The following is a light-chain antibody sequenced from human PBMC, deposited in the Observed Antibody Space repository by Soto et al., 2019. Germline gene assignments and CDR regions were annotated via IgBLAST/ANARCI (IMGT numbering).Light chain of an antibody. V-gene: IGLV2-14*01. J-gene: IGLJ1*01. Sequence: QSVLTQPASVSGSPGQSITISCTGTSSDVGGYNFVSWYQQHPGKAPKLMIYEVSNRPSEVPDRFSGSKSGTSASLAITGLQAEDEADYYCQSYDSSLSAYVFGTGTKVNVL. CDR3: QSYDSSLSAYV. CDR2: EVS. CDR1: SSDVGGYNF.